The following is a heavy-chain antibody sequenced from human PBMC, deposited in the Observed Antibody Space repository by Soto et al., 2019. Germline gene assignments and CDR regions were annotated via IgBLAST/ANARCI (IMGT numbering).Heavy chain of an antibody. V-gene: IGHV1-58*01. CDR1: GFTFTSSA. CDR3: AAAPVGHYGHAGDAFDI. Sequence: GASVKVSCKASGFTFTSSAVQWVRQARGQRLEWIGWIVVGSGNTNYAQKFQERVTITRDMSTSTAYMELSSLRSGDTAVYYCAAAPVGHYGHAGDAFDIWGQGTMVTVSS. J-gene: IGHJ3*02. CDR2: IVVGSGNT. D-gene: IGHD3-10*01.